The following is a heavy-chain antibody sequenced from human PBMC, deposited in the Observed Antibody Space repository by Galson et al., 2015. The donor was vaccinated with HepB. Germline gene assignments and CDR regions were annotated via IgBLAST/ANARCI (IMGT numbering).Heavy chain of an antibody. V-gene: IGHV3-15*01. J-gene: IGHJ4*02. D-gene: IGHD2-2*01. CDR2: IKSKTDGGTT. Sequence: SLRLSCAASGFTFSNAWMSWVRQAPGKGLEWVGRIKSKTDGGTTDYAAPVKGRFTISRDDSKNTLYLQMNSLKTEDTAVYYCTTAGGPWVVPAAMSDYWGQGTLVTVSS. CDR3: TTAGGPWVVPAAMSDY. CDR1: GFTFSNAW.